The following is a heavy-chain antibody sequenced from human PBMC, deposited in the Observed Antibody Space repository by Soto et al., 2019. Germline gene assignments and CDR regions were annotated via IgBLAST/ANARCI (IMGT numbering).Heavy chain of an antibody. V-gene: IGHV3-33*01. CDR3: ARADSSDDIYYYYGMDV. Sequence: QVQLVESGGGVVQPGRSLRLSCAASGFTFSSYGMHWVRQAPGKGLEWVAVIWYDGSNKYYADSVKGRFTISRDNSKNTLYLQMNSLRAEDTAVYYCARADSSDDIYYYYGMDVWGQGTTVTVSS. J-gene: IGHJ6*02. CDR2: IWYDGSNK. CDR1: GFTFSSYG. D-gene: IGHD6-19*01.